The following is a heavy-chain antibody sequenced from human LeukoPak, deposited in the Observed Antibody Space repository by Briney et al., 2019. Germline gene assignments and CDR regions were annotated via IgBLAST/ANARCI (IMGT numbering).Heavy chain of an antibody. V-gene: IGHV3-21*01. CDR2: ISSTSYHI. Sequence: PGGSLRLSCAASGFTFSTYSMSWVRQPPGKGLEWVSSISSTSYHIYYADSVKGRFTISRDNAKNSLYLQINSLRAEDTAMYYCATGLAAYQNGDADYWGQGTLVTVSS. J-gene: IGHJ4*02. CDR3: ATGLAAYQNGDADY. D-gene: IGHD6-6*01. CDR1: GFTFSTYS.